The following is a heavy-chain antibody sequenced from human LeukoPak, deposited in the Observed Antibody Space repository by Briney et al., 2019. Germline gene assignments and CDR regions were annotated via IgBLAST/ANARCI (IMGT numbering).Heavy chain of an antibody. D-gene: IGHD1-26*01. CDR1: GYTFTSYG. V-gene: IGHV1-18*01. Sequence: GASVKVSCKASGYTFTSYGISWVRQAPGQGLEWMGWISAYNGNTNYAQKLQGRVTMTTDTSTSTAYMELRSLRSDDTAVYYCARIELVGATRPHDAFDIWGQGTMVTVPS. CDR2: ISAYNGNT. CDR3: ARIELVGATRPHDAFDI. J-gene: IGHJ3*02.